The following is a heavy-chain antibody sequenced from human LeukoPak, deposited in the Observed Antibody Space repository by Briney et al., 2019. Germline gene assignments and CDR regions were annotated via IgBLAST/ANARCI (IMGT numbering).Heavy chain of an antibody. Sequence: PGRSLRLSCAASGFTFDDYAMHWVWQAPGKGLEWVSGISWNSGSIGYADSVRGRFTISRDNAKNSLFLQMNSLRAEDTAVYYCVREYCSGGSCSDAFDIWGQGTMVTVSS. V-gene: IGHV3-9*01. CDR2: ISWNSGSI. J-gene: IGHJ3*02. CDR3: VREYCSGGSCSDAFDI. CDR1: GFTFDDYA. D-gene: IGHD2-15*01.